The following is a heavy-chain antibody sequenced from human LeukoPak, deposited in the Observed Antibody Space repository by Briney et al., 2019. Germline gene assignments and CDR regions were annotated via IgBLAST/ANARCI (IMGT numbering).Heavy chain of an antibody. Sequence: PGGSLRLSCVASGFTFSSFWMSWVRQAPCKGLEWVAKIIQDGSEKYYVDSVKGRFTISRDNAKNSLYLQMNSLRAEDTAVYYCARDSPGIMIFGVVTPNGGQGTLVTVSS. CDR3: ARDSPGIMIFGVVTPN. D-gene: IGHD3-3*01. CDR2: IIQDGSEK. J-gene: IGHJ4*02. V-gene: IGHV3-7*05. CDR1: GFTFSSFW.